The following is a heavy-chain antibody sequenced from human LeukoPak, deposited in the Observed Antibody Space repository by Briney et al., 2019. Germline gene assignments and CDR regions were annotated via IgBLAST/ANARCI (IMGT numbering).Heavy chain of an antibody. Sequence: PGGSLRLSCAASGFTFDDYGMSWVRQAPGKGLEWVFGIILNGGSTGYADSVKGRFTISRDNAKNSMYLQMNSLRAEDTALYYCARWRGGGEWGLFAYYFDYWGQGTLVTVSS. CDR2: IILNGGST. CDR1: GFTFDDYG. J-gene: IGHJ4*02. V-gene: IGHV3-20*04. CDR3: ARWRGGGEWGLFAYYFDY. D-gene: IGHD1-26*01.